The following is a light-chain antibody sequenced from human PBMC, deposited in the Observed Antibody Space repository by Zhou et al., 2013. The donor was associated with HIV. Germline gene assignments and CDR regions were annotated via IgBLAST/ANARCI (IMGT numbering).Light chain of an antibody. Sequence: EIVLTQSPATLSLSPGERATLSCRASQSVSSYLAWYQQKPGQAPRLLIWGASRRATGIPDRFSGSGSGTDFTLTISRLEPEDFAVYYCQQYSNSRTFGQGTKVDIK. CDR3: QQYSNSRT. V-gene: IGKV3-20*01. J-gene: IGKJ1*01. CDR1: QSVSSY. CDR2: GAS.